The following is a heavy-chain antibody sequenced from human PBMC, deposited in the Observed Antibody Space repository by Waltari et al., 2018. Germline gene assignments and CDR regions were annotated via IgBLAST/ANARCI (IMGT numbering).Heavy chain of an antibody. CDR3: AREGLAAAGRYNWFDP. Sequence: QVQLQESGPGLVKPSQTLSLTCTVSGGSISSGSYYWSWIRQPAGKGLEWIGRIYTSGSTNYNPSLKSRVTISVDTSKNQFSLKLSSVTAADTAVYYCAREGLAAAGRYNWFDPWGQGTLVTVSS. CDR1: GGSISSGSYY. D-gene: IGHD6-13*01. CDR2: IYTSGST. V-gene: IGHV4-61*02. J-gene: IGHJ5*02.